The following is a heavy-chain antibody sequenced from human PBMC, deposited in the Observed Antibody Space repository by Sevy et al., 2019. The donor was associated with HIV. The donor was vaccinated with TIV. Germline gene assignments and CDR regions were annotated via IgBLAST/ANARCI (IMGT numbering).Heavy chain of an antibody. J-gene: IGHJ4*02. CDR2: ISSSSSYI. D-gene: IGHD1-26*01. Sequence: GGSLRLSCAASGFTFSSYSMNWVRQAPGKGLEWVSSISSSSSYIYYADSVKGRFTISRDNSKNTLYLQMNGLRAEDTAMYYCTRDGGYSGFDYWGQGTLVTVSS. V-gene: IGHV3-21*01. CDR1: GFTFSSYS. CDR3: TRDGGYSGFDY.